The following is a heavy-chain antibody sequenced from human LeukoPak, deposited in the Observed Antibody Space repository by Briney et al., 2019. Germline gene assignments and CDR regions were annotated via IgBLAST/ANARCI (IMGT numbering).Heavy chain of an antibody. D-gene: IGHD4/OR15-4a*01. CDR2: IDADGSST. J-gene: IGHJ6*02. CDR1: GFTFSSYW. Sequence: SGGSLRLSCAASGFTFSSYWMRWVRQVPGKGLVWVSRIDADGSSTSYADSVKGRFTISRDNSKNTLYLQMHNLRAEDTAVYYCARGGADGMDVWGQGTTVTVSS. V-gene: IGHV3-74*01. CDR3: ARGGADGMDV.